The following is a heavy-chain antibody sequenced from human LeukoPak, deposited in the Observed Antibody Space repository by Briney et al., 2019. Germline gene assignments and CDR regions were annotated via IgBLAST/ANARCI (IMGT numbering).Heavy chain of an antibody. D-gene: IGHD2-15*01. CDR3: ARGGVVVVVADDAFDI. J-gene: IGHJ3*02. Sequence: GESLKISCKGSGYSFTSYWIGWVRQMPGKGLEWMGIIYPGDSDTRYSPSFQGQVTISADKSISTAYLQWSSLKASDTTMYYCARGGVVVVVADDAFDIWAKGQWSPSLQ. CDR1: GYSFTSYW. CDR2: IYPGDSDT. V-gene: IGHV5-51*01.